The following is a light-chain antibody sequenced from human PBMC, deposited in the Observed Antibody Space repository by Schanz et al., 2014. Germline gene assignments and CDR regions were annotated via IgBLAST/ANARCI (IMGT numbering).Light chain of an antibody. CDR2: EGS. V-gene: IGLV2-14*02. CDR3: SSYTSSSTLV. CDR1: SSDVGSYTL. Sequence: QSALTQPASVSGSPGQSITISCTGTSSDVGSYTLVSWYQQHPGEAPKLMIYEGSKRPSGDSDRFSGAKSGNTASLTISGLQAEAEANYYCSSYTSSSTLVFGGGAKRTVL. J-gene: IGLJ3*02.